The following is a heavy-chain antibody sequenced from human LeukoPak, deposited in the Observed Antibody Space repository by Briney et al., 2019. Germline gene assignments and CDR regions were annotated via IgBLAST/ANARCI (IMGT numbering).Heavy chain of an antibody. CDR1: GGSISSYY. Sequence: SETLSLTCTVSGGSISSYYWSWIRQPPGKGLEWIGCIYYSGSTNYNPSLKSRVTISVDTSKNQFSLKLSSVTAADTAVYYCARHGAGAARPLDYWGQGTLVTVSS. D-gene: IGHD6-6*01. CDR2: IYYSGST. J-gene: IGHJ4*02. CDR3: ARHGAGAARPLDY. V-gene: IGHV4-59*08.